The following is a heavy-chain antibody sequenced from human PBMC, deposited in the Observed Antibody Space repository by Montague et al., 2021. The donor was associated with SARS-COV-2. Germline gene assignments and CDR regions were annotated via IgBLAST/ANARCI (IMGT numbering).Heavy chain of an antibody. V-gene: IGHV4-34*01. J-gene: IGHJ4*02. CDR1: GGSFSGYY. D-gene: IGHD3-9*01. CDR3: ARSHYDILTGYDEYYFDY. CDR2: INHSGST. Sequence: SETLSLTCAIYGGSFSGYYWSWIRQPPGKGLEWIGEINHSGSTNYDPSLKSRVTISVDTSKNQFSLKLSSVTAADTAVYYCARSHYDILTGYDEYYFDYWGQGTLVTVAS.